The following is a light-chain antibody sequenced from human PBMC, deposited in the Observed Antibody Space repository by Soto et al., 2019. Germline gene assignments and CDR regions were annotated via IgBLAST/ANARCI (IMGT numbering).Light chain of an antibody. CDR1: QSISSY. V-gene: IGKV1-39*01. CDR3: QQSYSTPPEYT. Sequence: DIQMTQSPSSLSASVGDRVTITCRASQSISSYLNWYQQKPGKAPKLLIYAASSLQSGVPSRFSGSVSGTDFTLTISSLQPEDFATYYCQQSYSTPPEYTFGQGTKVDIK. CDR2: AAS. J-gene: IGKJ2*01.